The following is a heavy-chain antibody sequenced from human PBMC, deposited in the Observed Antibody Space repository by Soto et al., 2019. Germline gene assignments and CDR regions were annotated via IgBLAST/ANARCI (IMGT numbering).Heavy chain of an antibody. CDR1: GFTVSTNY. CDR2: IYSGGST. CDR3: ARVQVYYYDSSGYFLDY. Sequence: PGGSLRLSCAASGFTVSTNYMSWVRQAPGKGLEWVSIIYSGGSTYYADSVKGRFTISRHNSKNTLYLQMKSLRAEDTAVYYCARVQVYYYDSSGYFLDYWGQGT. J-gene: IGHJ4*02. D-gene: IGHD3-22*01. V-gene: IGHV3-53*04.